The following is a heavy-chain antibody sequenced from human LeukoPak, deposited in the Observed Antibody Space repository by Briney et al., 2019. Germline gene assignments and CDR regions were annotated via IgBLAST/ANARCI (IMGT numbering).Heavy chain of an antibody. CDR1: GFTFSSYA. D-gene: IGHD7-27*01. CDR3: AKEMGTATYYFDY. V-gene: IGHV3-30-3*01. J-gene: IGHJ4*02. Sequence: GGSLRLSCAASGFTFSSYAMHWVRQAPGKGLEWGAVISYDGSNKYYADSAKGRFTISRDNSKNTLYLQMNSLRAEDTAVYYCAKEMGTATYYFDYWGQGTLVTVSS. CDR2: ISYDGSNK.